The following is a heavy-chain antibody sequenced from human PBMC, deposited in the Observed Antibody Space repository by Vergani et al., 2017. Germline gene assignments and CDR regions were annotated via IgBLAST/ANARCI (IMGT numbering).Heavy chain of an antibody. CDR2: ISAYNGNT. Sequence: QVQLVQSGAEVKKPGASVKVSCKASGYTFSSYGISWVRQAPGQGLEWMGWISAYNGNTNYVQKLQGRVTMTTDTSTSTAYMELRSLRSDDTAVYYCARTSSISGSYYNGEWDYWGQGTLVVVSS. CDR3: ARTSSISGSYYNGEWDY. D-gene: IGHD3-10*01. J-gene: IGHJ4*02. V-gene: IGHV1-18*01. CDR1: GYTFSSYG.